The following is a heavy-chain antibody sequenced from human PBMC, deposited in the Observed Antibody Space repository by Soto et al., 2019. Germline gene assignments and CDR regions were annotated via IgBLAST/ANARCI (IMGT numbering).Heavy chain of an antibody. V-gene: IGHV1-18*01. Sequence: QVQLVQSGVEVKKPGASVKVSCKASGYTFTSYGFSWVRQAPGQGLEWMGWISAYNGDTNYAQKFQGRVTMTTDTSTSTAHMELRSLRSDDTAVYLCARDPSTSKSPDYYYYYMDVWGKGTTVTVSS. CDR1: GYTFTSYG. J-gene: IGHJ6*03. CDR3: ARDPSTSKSPDYYYYYMDV. CDR2: ISAYNGDT.